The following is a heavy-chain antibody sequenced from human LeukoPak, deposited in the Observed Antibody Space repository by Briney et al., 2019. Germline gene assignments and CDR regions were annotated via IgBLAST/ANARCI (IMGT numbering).Heavy chain of an antibody. D-gene: IGHD3-10*01. CDR3: AKGYGSDSPSAFDI. V-gene: IGHV3-23*01. Sequence: GGSLRLSCAVSGFTFSSYAMNWVRQAPGKGLEWVSTISDSGDNTYYADSVKGRFTISSDNSKNTLFLQMNSLRADDTAIYYCAKGYGSDSPSAFDIWGQGTLVTVSS. J-gene: IGHJ3*02. CDR1: GFTFSSYA. CDR2: ISDSGDNT.